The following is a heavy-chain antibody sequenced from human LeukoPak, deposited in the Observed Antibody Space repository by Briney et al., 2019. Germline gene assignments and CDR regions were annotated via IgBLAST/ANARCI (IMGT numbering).Heavy chain of an antibody. CDR2: ISGSGGST. D-gene: IGHD2-2*01. J-gene: IGHJ4*02. Sequence: GGTLRLSCAASGFTFSSYGMSWVRQAPGKGLEWVSAISGSGGSTYYADSVKGRFTISRDNSKNTLYLQMNSLRAEDTAVYYCAKDRRYCGSTSCYVSLDYWGQGTLVTVSS. CDR1: GFTFSSYG. V-gene: IGHV3-23*01. CDR3: AKDRRYCGSTSCYVSLDY.